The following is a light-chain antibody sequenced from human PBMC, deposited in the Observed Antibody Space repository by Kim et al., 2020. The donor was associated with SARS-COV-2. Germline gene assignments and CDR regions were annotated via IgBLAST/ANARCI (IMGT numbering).Light chain of an antibody. J-gene: IGKJ2*02. Sequence: TRGEEATLAGSASQRVRRIDVAGYQQRHGQAPRLLIYGTASRATGIPDRFSGSGSGTDFTLTISRLEPEDFAVYYCQQYSNSLGTFGQGTKLEI. V-gene: IGKV3-20*01. CDR2: GTA. CDR1: QRVRRID. CDR3: QQYSNSLGT.